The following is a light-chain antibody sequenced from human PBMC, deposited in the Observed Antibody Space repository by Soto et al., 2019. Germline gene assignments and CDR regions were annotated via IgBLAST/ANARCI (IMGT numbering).Light chain of an antibody. Sequence: EIVLTQSPGTLSLSPGERATLSCRASQSVSSRCLAWYQQKPGQAPRLLIYDASYRAPGIPDRFSGSGSGTDFTLTISRLEPEDFAVYYCQQYGSSYTFGPGTKVDIK. CDR2: DAS. V-gene: IGKV3-20*01. CDR1: QSVSSRC. CDR3: QQYGSSYT. J-gene: IGKJ3*01.